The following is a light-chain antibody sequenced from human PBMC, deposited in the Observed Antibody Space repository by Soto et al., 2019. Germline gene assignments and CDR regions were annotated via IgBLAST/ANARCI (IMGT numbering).Light chain of an antibody. CDR2: GAS. V-gene: IGKV3-20*01. CDR1: QTISSSD. CDR3: QVSANSPPKYT. J-gene: IGKJ2*01. Sequence: EIVLTQSPGTLSLSPGERATLSCRASQTISSSDLAWYQQKPGQAPRLLIFGASSRAPDIPDRFSGSGSGTDFTLTISRLDPEDFAVYYCQVSANSPPKYTFGHGTKLEI.